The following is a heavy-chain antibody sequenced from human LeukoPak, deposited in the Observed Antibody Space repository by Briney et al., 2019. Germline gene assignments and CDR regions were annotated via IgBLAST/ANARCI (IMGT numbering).Heavy chain of an antibody. V-gene: IGHV3-21*01. Sequence: GGSLRLSCAASGFTFSSYSMNWVRQAPGKGLEWVSSISSSSSYIYYADSVKGRFTISRDNAKNTLYLQMNSLRVEDTGIYYCTRVSSTNDYWGQGTLVTVSS. J-gene: IGHJ4*02. CDR1: GFTFSSYS. CDR3: TRVSSTNDY. CDR2: ISSSSSYI. D-gene: IGHD6-19*01.